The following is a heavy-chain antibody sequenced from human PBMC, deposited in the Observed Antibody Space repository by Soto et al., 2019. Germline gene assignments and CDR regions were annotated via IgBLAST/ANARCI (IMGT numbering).Heavy chain of an antibody. CDR1: GYTFTGYY. Sequence: ASVKVSCKASGYTFTGYYMHWVRQAPGQGLEWMGWINPNSGGTNYAQKFQGRVTMTRDTSISTAYMELSRLRSDDLGDEYCAGDGFTGVVPAAILAGALYCFDVWGQGTTVTVSS. V-gene: IGHV1-2*02. J-gene: IGHJ6*02. D-gene: IGHD2-2*02. CDR2: INPNSGGT. CDR3: AGDGFTGVVPAAILAGALYCFDV.